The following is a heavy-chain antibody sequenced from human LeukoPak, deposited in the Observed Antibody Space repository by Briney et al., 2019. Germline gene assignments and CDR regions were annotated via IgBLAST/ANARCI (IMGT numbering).Heavy chain of an antibody. V-gene: IGHV4-59*01. CDR3: ARTDGSGSFLGYYFDY. J-gene: IGHJ4*02. Sequence: SETLSLTCTVSGGSISSYYWSWIRQPPGKGLEWIGYIYYSGSTNYNPPLKSRVTISVDTSKNQFSLKLSSVTAADTAVYYCARTDGSGSFLGYYFDYWGQGTLVTVSS. CDR1: GGSISSYY. D-gene: IGHD3-10*01. CDR2: IYYSGST.